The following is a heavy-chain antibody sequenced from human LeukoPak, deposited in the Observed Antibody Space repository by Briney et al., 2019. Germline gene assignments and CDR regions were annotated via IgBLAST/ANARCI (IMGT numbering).Heavy chain of an antibody. J-gene: IGHJ4*02. Sequence: ASVKVSCKVSGYTFTDYYMHWVQQAPGKGLEWMGLVDPEDGETIYAEKFQGRVTITADTSTDTAYMELSSLRSEDTAVYYCARGGSALWDLDYWGQGTLVTVSS. D-gene: IGHD1-26*01. CDR3: ARGGSALWDLDY. CDR2: VDPEDGET. CDR1: GYTFTDYY. V-gene: IGHV1-69-2*01.